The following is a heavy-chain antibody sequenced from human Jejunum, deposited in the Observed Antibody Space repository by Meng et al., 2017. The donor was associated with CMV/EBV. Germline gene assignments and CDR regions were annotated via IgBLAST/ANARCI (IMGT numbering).Heavy chain of an antibody. D-gene: IGHD1-26*01. CDR3: ARVEVGITSGDY. CDR1: GYSFTSYA. Sequence: QVQLVQSGAEVKKPGXSVTVACKASGYSFTSYAIGWVRQAPGQGLEGMGWISAYDGNTNYAQKFQGRVTMATDTSTNTAYMELRSLRSDDTAVYYCARVEVGITSGDYWGQGTLVTVSS. V-gene: IGHV1-18*01. CDR2: ISAYDGNT. J-gene: IGHJ4*02.